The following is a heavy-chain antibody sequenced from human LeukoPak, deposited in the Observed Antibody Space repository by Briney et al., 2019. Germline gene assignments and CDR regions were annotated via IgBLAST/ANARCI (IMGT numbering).Heavy chain of an antibody. J-gene: IGHJ6*03. V-gene: IGHV1-69*06. CDR1: GGTFSSYA. D-gene: IGHD1-1*01. Sequence: SVKVSCKASGGTFSSYAISWVRQAPGQGLEWMGGIIPIFGTANYAQKFQGRVTITADKSTSTAYMELSSLRSEDTVVYYCASRGGTTSYCYYMDVWGKGTTVTVSS. CDR2: IIPIFGTA. CDR3: ASRGGTTSYCYYMDV.